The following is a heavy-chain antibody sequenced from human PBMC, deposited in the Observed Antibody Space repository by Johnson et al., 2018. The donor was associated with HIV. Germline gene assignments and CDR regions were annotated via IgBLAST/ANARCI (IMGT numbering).Heavy chain of an antibody. CDR3: AKDQHGPLVPTVMRDDAFDI. J-gene: IGHJ3*02. CDR2: IYWNGGTT. Sequence: VQLVESGGGLIQPGGSLRLSCAASGFTVSSNYMSWVRQAPGKGLEWVSGIYWNGGTTGYADSVKGRFTVSRDNSKNAVYLQMNSLGAGDTAVYYCAKDQHGPLVPTVMRDDAFDIWGQGTMVTVSS. CDR1: GFTVSSNY. D-gene: IGHD5-12*01. V-gene: IGHV3-53*01.